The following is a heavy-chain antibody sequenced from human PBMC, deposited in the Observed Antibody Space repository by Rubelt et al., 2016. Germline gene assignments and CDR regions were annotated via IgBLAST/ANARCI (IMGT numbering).Heavy chain of an antibody. CDR2: INGGNGDT. CDR1: GYTFSNYA. D-gene: IGHD6-19*01. Sequence: QVQLVQSGAEVKKPGASVKVSCKASGYTFSNYALHWVRQAPGQRLEWMGWINGGNGDTKYSQNLQGRVTITRDTSASTAYMELSSLRSEDTAVYYCARGYSSGWYVVYWGQGTLVTVSP. CDR3: ARGYSSGWYVVY. J-gene: IGHJ4*02. V-gene: IGHV1-3*01.